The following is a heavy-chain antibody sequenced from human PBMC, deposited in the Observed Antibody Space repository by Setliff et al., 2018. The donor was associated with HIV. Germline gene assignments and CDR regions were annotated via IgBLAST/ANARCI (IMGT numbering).Heavy chain of an antibody. D-gene: IGHD3-10*01. Sequence: GASVKVSCKASGGTFRSYSINWVRQAPGQGLEWMGTIIPFIDATHYAQSFQGRLTITADESSNTAYMELRTLRSDDTAVYFCSSGRGIYGSGALEAYDIWGQGTMVTVSS. CDR1: GGTFRSYS. CDR3: SSGRGIYGSGALEAYDI. CDR2: IIPFIDAT. J-gene: IGHJ3*02. V-gene: IGHV1-69*11.